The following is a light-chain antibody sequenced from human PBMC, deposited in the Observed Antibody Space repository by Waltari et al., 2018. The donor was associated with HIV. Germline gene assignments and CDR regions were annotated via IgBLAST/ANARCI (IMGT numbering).Light chain of an antibody. CDR3: CSYASSGTLVV. V-gene: IGLV2-23*02. CDR2: EVT. CDR1: SSDIGNSNL. Sequence: QSALTKPASVSGSPGQSISISCTEASSDIGNSNLVSWYQHHTGRAPKLLIFEVTNRPSGVSNRFSCSKSGNTASLTISDLQAEDEADYYCCSYASSGTLVVFGGGTRVTVL. J-gene: IGLJ2*01.